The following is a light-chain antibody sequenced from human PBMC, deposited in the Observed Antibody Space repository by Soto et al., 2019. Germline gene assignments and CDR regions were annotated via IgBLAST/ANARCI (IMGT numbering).Light chain of an antibody. J-gene: IGLJ2*01. CDR3: QSYDKSLSGVV. V-gene: IGLV1-40*01. CDR1: SSNIGAGYD. CDR2: GNS. Sequence: QLVLTQPPSVSGAPGQRVTISCTGSSSNIGAGYDVHWYQQLPGTAPKLLIYGNSNRPSGVPERFSGSKSGTSASLAITGLQAEDEADYYCQSYDKSLSGVVFGGGTKLTVL.